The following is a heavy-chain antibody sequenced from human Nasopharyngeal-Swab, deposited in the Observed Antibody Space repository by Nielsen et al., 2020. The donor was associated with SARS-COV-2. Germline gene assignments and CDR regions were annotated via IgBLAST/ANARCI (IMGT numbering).Heavy chain of an antibody. D-gene: IGHD3-10*01. CDR1: GGSFSGYY. V-gene: IGHV4-34*01. J-gene: IGHJ6*02. CDR2: INHSGST. CDR3: ARAPDSGSGSYYFLSQYYYYGMDV. Sequence: GSLRLSCAVYGGSFSGYYWSWIRQPPGKGLEWIGEINHSGSTNYNPSLKSRVTISVDTSKNQFSLKLRSVTAADTAVYYCARAPDSGSGSYYFLSQYYYYGMDVWGQGTTVTVSS.